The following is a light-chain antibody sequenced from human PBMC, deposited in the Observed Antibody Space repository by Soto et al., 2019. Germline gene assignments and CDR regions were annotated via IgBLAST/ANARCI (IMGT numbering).Light chain of an antibody. CDR2: GAS. V-gene: IGKV3-20*01. Sequence: EIVFTQSPGTLSFSPGERATLSCRASQSVSSNYLAWYQQKPGQAPRLLTYGASSRATGIPDRFSGSGSGTDFTLTISRLEPEDFAVYYCQQYGGSARTFGQGTKVDIK. J-gene: IGKJ1*01. CDR3: QQYGGSART. CDR1: QSVSSNY.